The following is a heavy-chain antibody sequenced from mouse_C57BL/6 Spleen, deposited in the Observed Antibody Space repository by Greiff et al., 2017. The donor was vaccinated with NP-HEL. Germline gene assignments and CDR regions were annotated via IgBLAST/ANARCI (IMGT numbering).Heavy chain of an antibody. CDR2: INPNNGGT. V-gene: IGHV1-22*01. Sequence: VQLKESGPELVKPGASVKMSCKASGYTFTDYNMHWVKQSHGKSLEWIGYINPNNGGTSYNQKFKGKATLTVNKSSSTAYMELRSLTSEDSAVYYCARGDYYDPYYFDYWGQGTTLTVSS. CDR1: GYTFTDYN. D-gene: IGHD2-4*01. CDR3: ARGDYYDPYYFDY. J-gene: IGHJ2*01.